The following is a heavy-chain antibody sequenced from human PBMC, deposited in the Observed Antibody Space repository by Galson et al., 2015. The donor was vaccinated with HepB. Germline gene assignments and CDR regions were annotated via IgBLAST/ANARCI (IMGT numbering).Heavy chain of an antibody. CDR1: GFTFSSYD. J-gene: IGHJ6*02. CDR2: IGTAGDT. Sequence: SLRLSCAASGFTFSSYDMHWVRHATGKGLEWVSAIGTAGDTYYPGSVKGRFTISRENAKNSLYLQMNSLRAGDTAVYYCARAVHIAAAVGDYGMDVWGQGTTVTVSS. CDR3: ARAVHIAAAVGDYGMDV. V-gene: IGHV3-13*01. D-gene: IGHD6-13*01.